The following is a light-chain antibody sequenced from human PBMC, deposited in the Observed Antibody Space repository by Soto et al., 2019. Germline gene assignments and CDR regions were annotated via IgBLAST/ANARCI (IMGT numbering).Light chain of an antibody. Sequence: QSALTQPRSVSGSPGQSVTISCTGTNSDVGVYNYVSWYQHHPGKAPKLMIYDVTKRPSGVPDRFSGSKSGNTASLTISRLQADDEADYYCCSYAGSNTFAFGAGTKLTVL. J-gene: IGLJ1*01. CDR2: DVT. CDR1: NSDVGVYNY. V-gene: IGLV2-11*01. CDR3: CSYAGSNTFA.